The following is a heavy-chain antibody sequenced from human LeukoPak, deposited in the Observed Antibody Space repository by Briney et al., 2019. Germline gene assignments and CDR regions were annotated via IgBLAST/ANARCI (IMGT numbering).Heavy chain of an antibody. D-gene: IGHD4-17*01. CDR3: ARAGYGDYEDY. CDR1: GGTFSSYA. J-gene: IGHJ4*02. CDR2: ISAYNGNT. Sequence: ASVTVSCKASGGTFSSYAISWVRQAPGQGLEWMGWISAYNGNTNYAQKLQGRVTMTTDTSTSTAYMELRSLRPDDTAVYYCARAGYGDYEDYWGQGTLVTVSS. V-gene: IGHV1-18*01.